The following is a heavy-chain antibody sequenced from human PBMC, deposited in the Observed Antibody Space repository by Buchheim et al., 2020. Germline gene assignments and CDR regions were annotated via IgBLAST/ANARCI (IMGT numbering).Heavy chain of an antibody. CDR1: GYTFTSYG. CDR3: ARVPITMVRGAYYYYGMDV. Sequence: QVQLVQSGAEVKKPGASVKVSCKASGYTFTSYGISWVRQAPGQGLEWMGWIRAYNGNTNYAQKRQGRGTMTTDTSTSKTYMELRSLRSDDTAVYYCARVPITMVRGAYYYYGMDVWGQGTT. D-gene: IGHD3-10*01. J-gene: IGHJ6*02. V-gene: IGHV1-18*04. CDR2: IRAYNGNT.